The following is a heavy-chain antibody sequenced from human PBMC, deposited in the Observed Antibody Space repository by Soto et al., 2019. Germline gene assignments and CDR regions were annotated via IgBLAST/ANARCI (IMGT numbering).Heavy chain of an antibody. Sequence: GESLKTSCRTSGYRFTSYWIAWVRQMPGKGLGWMGIIFPSDSDTRYSPSFQGQVTISADRSTSTVFLQWASLKASDTAVYFCARKDKSGYFNWFDPWGQGTLVTVSS. V-gene: IGHV5-51*01. CDR1: GYRFTSYW. CDR3: ARKDKSGYFNWFDP. CDR2: IFPSDSDT. D-gene: IGHD3-22*01. J-gene: IGHJ5*02.